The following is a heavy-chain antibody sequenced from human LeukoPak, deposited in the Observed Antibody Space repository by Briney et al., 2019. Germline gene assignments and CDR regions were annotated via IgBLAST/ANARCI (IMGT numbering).Heavy chain of an antibody. V-gene: IGHV3-48*03. J-gene: IGHJ4*02. CDR2: ISSSGSTI. Sequence: GGSLRLSCAASGFTFSSYEMNWVRQAPGKGLEWVSYISSSGSTIYYADSVKGRFTISRDNAKNSLYLQMNSLRAEDTAVYYCARDRGHDFWSGYLIDYWGQGTLVTVSS. D-gene: IGHD3-3*01. CDR3: ARDRGHDFWSGYLIDY. CDR1: GFTFSSYE.